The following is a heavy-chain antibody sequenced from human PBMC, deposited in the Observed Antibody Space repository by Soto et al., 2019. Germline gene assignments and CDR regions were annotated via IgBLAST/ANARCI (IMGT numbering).Heavy chain of an antibody. CDR1: GGSISSYY. CDR3: ARQGGRWLATFPSSVAFDI. J-gene: IGHJ3*02. CDR2: IYYSGST. V-gene: IGHV4-59*08. D-gene: IGHD6-19*01. Sequence: PSETLSLTCTVSGGSISSYYWSWIRQPPGKGLEWIGYIYYSGSTNYNPSLKSRVTISVDTSKNQFSLKLSSVTAADTAVYYCARQGGRWLATFPSSVAFDIWGQGTMVTVSS.